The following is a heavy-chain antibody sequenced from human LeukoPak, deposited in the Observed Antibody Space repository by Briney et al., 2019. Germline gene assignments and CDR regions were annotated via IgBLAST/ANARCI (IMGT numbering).Heavy chain of an antibody. D-gene: IGHD3-10*01. Sequence: PSETLSLTCAVYGGSFSGYYWSWIRQPPGKGLEWIGEINHSGSTNYNPSLKSRVTISVDTSKNQFSLKLSSVTAADTAVYYCARAAHYPHWGQGTLVTVSS. J-gene: IGHJ4*02. V-gene: IGHV4-34*01. CDR1: GGSFSGYY. CDR2: INHSGST. CDR3: ARAAHYPH.